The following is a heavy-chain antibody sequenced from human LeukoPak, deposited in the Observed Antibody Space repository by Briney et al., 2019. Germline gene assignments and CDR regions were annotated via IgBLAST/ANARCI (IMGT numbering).Heavy chain of an antibody. CDR2: IYTSGST. J-gene: IGHJ3*02. V-gene: IGHV4-4*07. CDR3: ARDLASGSYLGDAFDI. Sequence: SETLSLTCTVSGGSISSYYWSWIRQPAGKGLERIGRIYTSGSTNYNPSLKSRVTMSVDTSKDQFSLKLSSVTAADTAVYYCARDLASGSYLGDAFDIWGQGTMVTVSS. CDR1: GGSISSYY. D-gene: IGHD1-26*01.